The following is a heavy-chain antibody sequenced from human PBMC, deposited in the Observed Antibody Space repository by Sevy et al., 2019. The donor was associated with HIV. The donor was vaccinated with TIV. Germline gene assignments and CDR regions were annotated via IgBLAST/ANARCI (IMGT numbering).Heavy chain of an antibody. J-gene: IGHJ4*02. CDR2: MKEDGSER. CDR1: GFTFSSYW. V-gene: IGHV3-7*01. Sequence: GGSLRLSCAASGFTFSSYWMSWVRQAPGKGLEWVATMKEDGSERNYVDSVKGRFTISRDNAKNSLYLQMNSLRAEDTAVYYCVREGVGGYWYSLDCWGQGTLVTVSS. CDR3: VREGVGGYWYSLDC. D-gene: IGHD1-26*01.